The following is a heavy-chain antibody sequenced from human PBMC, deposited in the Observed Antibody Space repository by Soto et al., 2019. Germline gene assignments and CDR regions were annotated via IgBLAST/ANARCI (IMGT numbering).Heavy chain of an antibody. Sequence: SETLSLTCTVSGGSIRGGDYYWTWIRQSPGKGLEWIGYIYSRGDTSYNPSVESRVTISRDTSKKQFSLNLSSVTAAETAVYYCATDRGSDYDSASGFYQYWGKGTLVTVS. CDR3: ATDRGSDYDSASGFYQY. CDR1: GGSIRGGDYY. V-gene: IGHV4-30-4*01. D-gene: IGHD3-22*01. CDR2: IYSRGDT. J-gene: IGHJ4*02.